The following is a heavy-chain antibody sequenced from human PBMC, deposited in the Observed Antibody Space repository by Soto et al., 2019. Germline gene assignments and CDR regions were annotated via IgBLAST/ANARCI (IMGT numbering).Heavy chain of an antibody. Sequence: SETLSLTCTVSGGSISSSSYYWGWIRQPPGKGLEWIGSIYYSGSTYYNPSLKSRVTISVDTSKNQFSLKLSSVTAADTAVYYCARRRMRWELPNYYGMDVWGQGTTVT. CDR1: GGSISSSSYY. V-gene: IGHV4-39*01. CDR2: IYYSGST. J-gene: IGHJ6*02. D-gene: IGHD1-26*01. CDR3: ARRRMRWELPNYYGMDV.